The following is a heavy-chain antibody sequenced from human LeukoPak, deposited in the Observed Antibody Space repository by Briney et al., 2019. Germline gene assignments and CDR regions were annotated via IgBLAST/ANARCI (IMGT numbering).Heavy chain of an antibody. D-gene: IGHD3-10*01. CDR3: AKGGYGSGSYLDY. J-gene: IGHJ4*02. CDR1: GFTFDDYA. V-gene: IGHV3-9*01. Sequence: GGSLRLSCAASGFTFDDYAMHWVRQAPGKGLEWVSGISWNGGSIGYADSVKGRFTISRDNAKNSLYLQMNSLRAEDTALYYCAKGGYGSGSYLDYWGQGTLVTVSS. CDR2: ISWNGGSI.